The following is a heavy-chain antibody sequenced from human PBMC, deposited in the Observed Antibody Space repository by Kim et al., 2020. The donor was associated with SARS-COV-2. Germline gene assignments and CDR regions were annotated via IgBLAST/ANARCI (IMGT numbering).Heavy chain of an antibody. D-gene: IGHD4-4*01. J-gene: IGHJ4*02. CDR1: GFTFSNAW. CDR2: IKSKTDGGTT. Sequence: GGSLRLSCAASGFTFSNAWMSWVRQAPGKGLEWVGRIKSKTDGGTTDYAAPVKGRFTISRNDSKNTLYLQMNSLKTEDTAVYYCTTDPLRSVTPGDYWGQGTLFTVSS. CDR3: TTDPLRSVTPGDY. V-gene: IGHV3-15*01.